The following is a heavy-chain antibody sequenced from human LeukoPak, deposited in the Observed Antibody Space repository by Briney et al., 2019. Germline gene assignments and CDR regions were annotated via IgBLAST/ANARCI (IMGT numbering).Heavy chain of an antibody. CDR3: ARGIPYYDFWSGYYLYPRGIWFDP. V-gene: IGHV4-34*01. D-gene: IGHD3-3*01. J-gene: IGHJ5*02. CDR2: INHSGST. Sequence: SETLSLTCAVYGGSFSGYYWSWIRQPPGKGLEWIGEINHSGSTNYNPSLKSRVTISVDTSKNQFSLKLSSVTAADTAVYYCARGIPYYDFWSGYYLYPRGIWFDPWGQGTLVTVSS. CDR1: GGSFSGYY.